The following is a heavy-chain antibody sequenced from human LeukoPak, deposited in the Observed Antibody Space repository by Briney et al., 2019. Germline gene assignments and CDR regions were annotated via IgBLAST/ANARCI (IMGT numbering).Heavy chain of an antibody. CDR3: ASSPKGALMVPYYFDY. CDR2: INPSGGST. Sequence: ASVKVSCKASGYTFTSYYMHWVRQAPGQGLEWMGIINPSGGSTSYVQKFQGRVTMTRDTSTSTAYMELSSLRSEDTAVYYCASSPKGALMVPYYFDYWGQGTLVTVSS. J-gene: IGHJ4*02. V-gene: IGHV1-46*01. CDR1: GYTFTSYY. D-gene: IGHD2-8*01.